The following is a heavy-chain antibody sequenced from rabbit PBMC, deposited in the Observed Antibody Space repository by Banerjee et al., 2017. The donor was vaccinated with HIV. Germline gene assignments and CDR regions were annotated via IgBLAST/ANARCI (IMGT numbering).Heavy chain of an antibody. V-gene: IGHV1S45*01. D-gene: IGHD6-1*01. CDR2: IYAANSGYT. Sequence: QEQLKETGRGLVQPGGSLTLSCTASGFTINSGHWMCWVRQAPGKGLEWIACIYAANSGYTYYANWAKGRFTISKTSSTTVTLQMTSLTAADTATYFCARGGGYAEYGYALNLWGQGTLVTVS. CDR3: ARGGGYAEYGYALNL. J-gene: IGHJ4*01. CDR1: GFTINSGHW.